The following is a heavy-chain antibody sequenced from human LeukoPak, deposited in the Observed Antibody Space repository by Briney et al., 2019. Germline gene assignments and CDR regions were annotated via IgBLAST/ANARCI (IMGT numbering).Heavy chain of an antibody. D-gene: IGHD3-10*01. J-gene: IGHJ6*03. Sequence: SETLSLTCAVYGGSFSGYYWSWIRQPPGKGREWIGEINHSGSTNYNPSPKSRVTISVDTSKNQFSLKLSSVTAADTAVYYCARLPVTMVRGVIMSYYYYYMDVWGKGTTVTVSS. CDR3: ARLPVTMVRGVIMSYYYYYMDV. V-gene: IGHV4-34*01. CDR1: GGSFSGYY. CDR2: INHSGST.